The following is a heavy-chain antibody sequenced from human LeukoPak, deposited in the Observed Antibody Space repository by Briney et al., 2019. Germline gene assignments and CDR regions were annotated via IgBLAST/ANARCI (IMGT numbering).Heavy chain of an antibody. CDR1: GFTFSSYG. J-gene: IGHJ4*02. Sequence: PGGSLRLSCAASGFTFSSYGMHWVRQAPGKGLEWVAVIWYDGSNKYYADSVKGRFTISRDNAKNSLYLQMNSLGAEDTAVYYCARDTYGPSDYWGRGILVTVSS. CDR3: ARDTYGPSDY. V-gene: IGHV3-33*01. D-gene: IGHD3-10*01. CDR2: IWYDGSNK.